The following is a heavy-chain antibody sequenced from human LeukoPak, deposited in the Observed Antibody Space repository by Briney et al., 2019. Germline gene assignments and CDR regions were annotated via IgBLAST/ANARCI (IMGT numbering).Heavy chain of an antibody. CDR1: GFTFSNYW. CDR3: REYRVNPNEAFDI. D-gene: IGHD5-18*01. J-gene: IGHJ3*02. V-gene: IGHV3-74*01. CDR2: INTDGSTT. Sequence: PGGSLRLSCLTSGFTFSNYWMHWVRQAPGKGLVWVSRINTDGSTTDYADSVKGRFTISRDNAKNTLYLQMNSLRAEDTAVYYCREYRVNPNEAFDIWGQGTMVTVSS.